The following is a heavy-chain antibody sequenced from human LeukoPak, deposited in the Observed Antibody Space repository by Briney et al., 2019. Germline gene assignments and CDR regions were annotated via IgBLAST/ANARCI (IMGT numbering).Heavy chain of an antibody. D-gene: IGHD3-22*01. Sequence: GGSLRLSCAASGFTFSSYSMNWVRQAPGKGLEWVSSISSSSSYIYYADSVKGRFTISRVNAKNSLYLQMDSLRAEDTAVYYCARDRGVDYYDSSGYPMGYWGQGTLVTVSS. V-gene: IGHV3-21*01. J-gene: IGHJ4*02. CDR1: GFTFSSYS. CDR3: ARDRGVDYYDSSGYPMGY. CDR2: ISSSSSYI.